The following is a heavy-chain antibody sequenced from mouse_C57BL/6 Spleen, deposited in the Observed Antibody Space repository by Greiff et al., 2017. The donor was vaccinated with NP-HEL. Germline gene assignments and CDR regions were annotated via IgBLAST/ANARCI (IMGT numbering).Heavy chain of an antibody. CDR2: LISSGRYT. CDR3: ARHPSEYDFGY. CDR1: GFTFSSYG. V-gene: IGHV5-6*01. D-gene: IGHD5-1*01. J-gene: IGHJ2*01. Sequence: EVHLVESGGDLVTPGGSLKLSCAASGFTFSSYGLCWVRQPPPPTPSSVSPLISSGRYTYYTDSVKGRFTISRDNSKNTLYLHMSSLKSEDTAMYYCARHPSEYDFGYWGQGTTLTVAS.